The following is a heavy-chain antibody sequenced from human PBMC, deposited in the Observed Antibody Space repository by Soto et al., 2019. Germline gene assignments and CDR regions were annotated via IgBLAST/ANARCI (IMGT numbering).Heavy chain of an antibody. CDR2: INPNSGGT. CDR1: GYTFTGYY. J-gene: IGHJ4*02. V-gene: IGHV1-2*04. CDR3: ARDLQRAMCSSTSCYGLYDY. D-gene: IGHD2-2*01. Sequence: GASVKVSCKASGYTFTGYYMHWVRQAPGQGLEWMGWINPNSGGTNYAQKFQGWVTMTRDTSISTAYMELSRLRSDDTAVYYCARDLQRAMCSSTSCYGLYDYWGQGTLVTVS.